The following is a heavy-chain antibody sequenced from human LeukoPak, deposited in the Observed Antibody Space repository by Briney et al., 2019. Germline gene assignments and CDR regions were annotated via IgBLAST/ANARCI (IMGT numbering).Heavy chain of an antibody. Sequence: LRLSCAASGLTFSDYYMSWIRQPPGKGLEWIGHIYSTGRTTYNPSLKSRVTISVDTSKNQFSLKLNSVTAADTAVYYCARLGLGDEACWFDPWGQGTLVTVSS. CDR3: ARLGLGDEACWFDP. CDR1: GLTFSDYY. D-gene: IGHD3-10*01. CDR2: IYSTGRT. V-gene: IGHV4-59*01. J-gene: IGHJ5*02.